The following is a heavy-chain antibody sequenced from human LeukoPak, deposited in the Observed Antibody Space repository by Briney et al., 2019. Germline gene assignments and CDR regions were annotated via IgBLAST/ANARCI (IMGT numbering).Heavy chain of an antibody. CDR3: ARQDGGSYYYY. Sequence: GESLRISCKGSEYTFTSYWISWVRQMPGKGLEWMGRIDPSDSHTNYSPSFQGHATISADKSISTAYLQWSSLKASDTTIYYCARQDGGSYYYYWGQGTLVTVSS. CDR2: IDPSDSHT. V-gene: IGHV5-10-1*01. J-gene: IGHJ4*02. D-gene: IGHD3-22*01. CDR1: EYTFTSYW.